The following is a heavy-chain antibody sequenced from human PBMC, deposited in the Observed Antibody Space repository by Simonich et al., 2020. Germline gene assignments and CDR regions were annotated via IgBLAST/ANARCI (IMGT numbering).Heavy chain of an antibody. CDR3: ACLGTGDAFDI. V-gene: IGHV3-7*01. D-gene: IGHD3-9*01. Sequence: EVQLVESGGGLVQPGGSLRLSCAASGFTFSSYWMSWVRQAPVKGREWVANIKQDESEKYYVDSVKGRFTISRDNAKNSLYLQMNSLRAEDTAVYYCACLGTGDAFDIWGQGTMVTVSS. CDR2: IKQDESEK. J-gene: IGHJ3*02. CDR1: GFTFSSYW.